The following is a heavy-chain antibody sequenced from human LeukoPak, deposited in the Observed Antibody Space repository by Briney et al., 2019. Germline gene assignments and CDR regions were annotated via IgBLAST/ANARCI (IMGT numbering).Heavy chain of an antibody. Sequence: GASVKVSCKASGYTFANYYMHWVRQAPGQGLEWMGWINPNSGGTNYAQKFQGRVTMTRDTSISTAYMELSRLRSDDTAVYYCARDFPALMVRGVMGIWGQGTMVTVSS. J-gene: IGHJ3*02. CDR3: ARDFPALMVRGVMGI. D-gene: IGHD3-10*01. CDR2: INPNSGGT. V-gene: IGHV1-2*02. CDR1: GYTFANYY.